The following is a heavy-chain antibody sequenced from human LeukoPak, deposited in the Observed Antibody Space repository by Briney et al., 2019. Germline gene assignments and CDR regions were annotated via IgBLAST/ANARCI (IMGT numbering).Heavy chain of an antibody. CDR1: GYTFTSYG. D-gene: IGHD3-22*01. CDR3: ARGDYDSSGYYSERSFDY. Sequence: ASVKVSCKASGYTFTSYGISWVRQAPGQGLEWMGWISAYNGNTNYAQKLQGRVTMTTDTSPSTAYMELRSLRSDDTAVYYCARGDYDSSGYYSERSFDYWGQGTLVTVSS. V-gene: IGHV1-18*01. CDR2: ISAYNGNT. J-gene: IGHJ4*02.